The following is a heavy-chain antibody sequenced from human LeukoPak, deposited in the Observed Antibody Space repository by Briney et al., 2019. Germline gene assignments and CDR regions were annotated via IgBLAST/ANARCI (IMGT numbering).Heavy chain of an antibody. V-gene: IGHV3-30*02. CDR2: TRFDDSYK. J-gene: IGHJ4*02. D-gene: IGHD4-17*01. Sequence: GGSLRLSCAASGFIFSSSGMHWVRQAPGKGPEWVAFTRFDDSYKAYGDSVKGRFTISRDNSKNTLYLQMDSLRSDDTAVYYCAKEDYGDYAVDYWGQGTLVTVSS. CDR1: GFIFSSSG. CDR3: AKEDYGDYAVDY.